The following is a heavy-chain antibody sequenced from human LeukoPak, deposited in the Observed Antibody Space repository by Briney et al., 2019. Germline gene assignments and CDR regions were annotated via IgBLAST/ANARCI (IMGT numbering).Heavy chain of an antibody. Sequence: GGSLRLSCAGSGFIPSDRYMDWVRQAPGKGLEWVARSRNKDNSYSTEYAASVKGRFTILRDDSKNSLYLQMNNLKTEDTAVYYCARAGDYYSTGDCWGQGTLVTVSS. J-gene: IGHJ4*02. CDR1: GFIPSDRY. CDR2: SRNKDNSYST. CDR3: ARAGDYYSTGDC. V-gene: IGHV3-72*01. D-gene: IGHD3-22*01.